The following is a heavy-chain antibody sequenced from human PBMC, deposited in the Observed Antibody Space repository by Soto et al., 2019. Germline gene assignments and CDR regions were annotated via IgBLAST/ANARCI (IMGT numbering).Heavy chain of an antibody. V-gene: IGHV3-23*01. CDR2: ISGSGGST. Sequence: GGSLRLSCAASGFTFSSYAMSWVRQSPGKGLEWVSAISGSGGSTYYADSVKGWFTISRDNSKNTLYLQMNSLRAEDTAVYYCAKDQTDSSGYPSAFDIWGQGTMVTVSS. CDR1: GFTFSSYA. D-gene: IGHD3-22*01. J-gene: IGHJ3*02. CDR3: AKDQTDSSGYPSAFDI.